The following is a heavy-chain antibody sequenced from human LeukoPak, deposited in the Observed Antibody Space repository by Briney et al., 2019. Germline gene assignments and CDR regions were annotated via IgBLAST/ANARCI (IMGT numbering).Heavy chain of an antibody. V-gene: IGHV4-38-2*02. CDR2: LSHSGST. D-gene: IGHD3-22*01. CDR3: ARGPYSYDSSGAFDI. J-gene: IGHJ3*02. Sequence: ASETLSLTCTYYGCAVKGKSDYLGVRRTPKKKLEWIGSLSHSGSTYYNPSLKSRVTISVDTSKNQFSLKLSSVTAADTAVYFCARGPYSYDSSGAFDIWGQGTMVTVSS. CDR1: GCAVKGKSD.